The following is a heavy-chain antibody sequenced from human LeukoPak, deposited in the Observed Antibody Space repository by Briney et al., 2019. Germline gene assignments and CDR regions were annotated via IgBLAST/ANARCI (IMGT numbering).Heavy chain of an antibody. CDR1: GFTFSSYW. V-gene: IGHV3-7*01. Sequence: GGSLRLSCAASGFTFSSYWMTWVRQAPGKGPEWVANIKQDGSEKYYLDSVKGRFTISRDNAKNSLYLEMNSLRAEDTAVYYCTRSPDGVDYWGQGTLVTVSS. CDR2: IKQDGSEK. J-gene: IGHJ4*02. CDR3: TRSPDGVDY. D-gene: IGHD3-10*01.